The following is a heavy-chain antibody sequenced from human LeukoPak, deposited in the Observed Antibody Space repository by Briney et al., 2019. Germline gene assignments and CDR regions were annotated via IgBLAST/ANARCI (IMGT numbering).Heavy chain of an antibody. J-gene: IGHJ5*02. CDR1: GYSISSGYY. D-gene: IGHD2-2*01. CDR3: ARQTIDCSSTSCYPNWFDP. V-gene: IGHV4-38-2*01. Sequence: PSGTLSLTCAVSGYSISSGYYWGWIRQPPGKGLEWIGSIYHSGSTYYNPSLKSRVTISVDTSKNQFSLKLSSVTAADMAVYYCARQTIDCSSTSCYPNWFDPWGQGTLVTVSS. CDR2: IYHSGST.